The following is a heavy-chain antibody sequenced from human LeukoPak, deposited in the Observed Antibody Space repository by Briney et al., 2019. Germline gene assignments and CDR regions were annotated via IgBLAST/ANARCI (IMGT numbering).Heavy chain of an antibody. Sequence: SETLSLTCAVYGGSFSGYYWSWIRQPPGKGLEWIGEINHSGSTNYNPSLKSRVTISVDTSKNQFSLKLSSVTAADTAVYYCARDGSLVPAAMPLDYWGQGTLVTVSS. CDR2: INHSGST. CDR1: GGSFSGYY. J-gene: IGHJ4*02. V-gene: IGHV4-34*01. D-gene: IGHD2-2*01. CDR3: ARDGSLVPAAMPLDY.